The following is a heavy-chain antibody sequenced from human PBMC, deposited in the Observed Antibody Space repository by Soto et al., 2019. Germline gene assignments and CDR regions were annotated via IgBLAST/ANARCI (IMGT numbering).Heavy chain of an antibody. CDR3: ARAIHYYDSSGYSEYFQH. V-gene: IGHV4-39*01. Sequence: SETLSLTCIVSGGSISSSSYYWGWIRQPPGKGLEWIGRIYYSGSTYYNPSLKSRVTISVDTSKNQFSLKLSSVPAADTAVYYCARAIHYYDSSGYSEYFQHWGQGTLVTVSS. D-gene: IGHD3-22*01. J-gene: IGHJ1*01. CDR1: GGSISSSSYY. CDR2: IYYSGST.